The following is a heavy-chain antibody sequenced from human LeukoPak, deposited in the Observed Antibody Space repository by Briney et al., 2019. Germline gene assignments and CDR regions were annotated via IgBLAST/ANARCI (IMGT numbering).Heavy chain of an antibody. J-gene: IGHJ2*01. CDR3: ARSMWSVETHYWYFDL. V-gene: IGHV4-31*03. Sequence: PSETLSLTCTVSGGSISSGGYYWSWIRQHPGKGLEWIGYIYYSGSTYYNPSLKSRVTISVDTSKNQFSLKLSSVTAADTAVYYCARSMWSVETHYWYFDLWGRGTLVTVSS. CDR2: IYYSGST. CDR1: GGSISSGGYY. D-gene: IGHD2-21*01.